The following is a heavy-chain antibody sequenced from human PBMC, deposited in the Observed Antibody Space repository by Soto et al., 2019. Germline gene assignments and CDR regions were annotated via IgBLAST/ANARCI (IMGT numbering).Heavy chain of an antibody. Sequence: QVQLVESGGGVVQPGRSLRLSCAASGFTFSSYAMHWVRQAPGKGLEWVAVISYDGSNKYYADSVKGRFTISRDNSKNTLYLQMNSLRAEDTAVYYCAKDISGYDYNLYYYYYYGMDVWGQGTTVTVSS. J-gene: IGHJ6*02. CDR3: AKDISGYDYNLYYYYYYGMDV. V-gene: IGHV3-30-3*01. D-gene: IGHD5-12*01. CDR2: ISYDGSNK. CDR1: GFTFSSYA.